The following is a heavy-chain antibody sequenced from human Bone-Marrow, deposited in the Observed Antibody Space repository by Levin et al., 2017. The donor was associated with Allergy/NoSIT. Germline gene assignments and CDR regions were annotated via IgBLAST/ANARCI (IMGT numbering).Heavy chain of an antibody. CDR3: ARQAVPAAMNGFDS. CDR2: IYYSGST. V-gene: IGHV4-59*08. CDR1: GASISSFY. D-gene: IGHD2-2*01. Sequence: PGGSLRLSCTVSGASISSFYWSWIRQPPGKGLEWIGYIYYSGSTNYSPSLKSRVSMSADMSRNQVYLTMSSVTAADTAVYYCARQAVPAAMNGFDSWGQGTLVTVSS. J-gene: IGHJ5*01.